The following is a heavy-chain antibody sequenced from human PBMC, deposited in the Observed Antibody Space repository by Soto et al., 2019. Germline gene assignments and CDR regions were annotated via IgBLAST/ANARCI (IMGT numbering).Heavy chain of an antibody. D-gene: IGHD3-3*01. CDR1: GYTVTGYY. J-gene: IGHJ6*02. CDR2: INPNSGGT. V-gene: IGHV1-2*04. CDR3: ARDSRPVLRFLEWSPYGMDV. Sequence: ASVKVSGKASGYTVTGYYMHCVRHAPGQGLGWMGWINPNSGGTNYAQKFQGWVTMTRDTSISTAYMELSRLRSDDTAVYYCARDSRPVLRFLEWSPYGMDVWGQGTTVTVSS.